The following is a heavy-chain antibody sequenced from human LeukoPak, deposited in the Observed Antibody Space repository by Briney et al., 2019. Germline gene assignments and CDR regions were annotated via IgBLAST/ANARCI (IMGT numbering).Heavy chain of an antibody. D-gene: IGHD3-22*01. CDR2: ISAYNGNT. CDR1: GYTFTSYG. Sequence: ASVKVSCKASGYTFTSYGISWVRQAPGQGLEWMGWISAYNGNTNYAQKLQGRVTLTTDTSTSTAYMELRSLRSDDTAVYYCARPSSGYYYWSFDYWGQGTLVTVSS. J-gene: IGHJ4*02. V-gene: IGHV1-18*01. CDR3: ARPSSGYYYWSFDY.